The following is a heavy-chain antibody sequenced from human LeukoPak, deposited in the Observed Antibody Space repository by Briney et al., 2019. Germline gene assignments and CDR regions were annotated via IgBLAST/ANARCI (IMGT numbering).Heavy chain of an antibody. J-gene: IGHJ5*02. CDR1: GFTVSSNY. CDR2: IYSGGST. CDR3: AREEMGGTTRSGALT. V-gene: IGHV3-66*01. Sequence: GGSLRLSCAASGFTVSSNYMSWVRQAPGKGLEWVSVIYSGGSTYYADSVKGRLTISRDNSKNTLYLQMNSLRAEDTAVYYCAREEMGGTTRSGALTWGQGTLVTVSS. D-gene: IGHD1-14*01.